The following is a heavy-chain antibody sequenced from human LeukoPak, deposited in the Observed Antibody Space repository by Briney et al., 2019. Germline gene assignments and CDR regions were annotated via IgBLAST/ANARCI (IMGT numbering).Heavy chain of an antibody. CDR2: IYLGGSP. D-gene: IGHD6-13*01. V-gene: IGHV4-39*01. J-gene: IGHJ5*02. Sequence: PSETLSLTCSVSGGSISKSNHYWGWTRQPPGKGLEWIVCIYLGGSPYYNPASQSRVTISVDTSQDQFSLRLRPLTAANTAGYSCARQDHSIIWYHWFDPWGQGTLVTVSS. CDR3: ARQDHSIIWYHWFDP. CDR1: GGSISKSNHY.